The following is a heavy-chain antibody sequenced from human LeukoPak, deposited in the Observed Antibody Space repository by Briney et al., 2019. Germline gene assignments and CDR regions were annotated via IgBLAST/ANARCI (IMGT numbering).Heavy chain of an antibody. Sequence: PGGSLRLSCAASGFTFSRYDMHWVRQATGKGLEWDSAIDTAGDTYYPGSVKGRFTISREDAKNSLYLQMNSLRAGDTAVYYCARVKSYRSGGLDAFDIWGQGTMVTVSS. CDR2: IDTAGDT. D-gene: IGHD6-19*01. CDR1: GFTFSRYD. CDR3: ARVKSYRSGGLDAFDI. V-gene: IGHV3-13*01. J-gene: IGHJ3*02.